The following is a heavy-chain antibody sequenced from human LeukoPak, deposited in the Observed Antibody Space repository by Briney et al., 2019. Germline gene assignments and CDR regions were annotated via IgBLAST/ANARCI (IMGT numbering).Heavy chain of an antibody. CDR3: AREYYYGSGGI. Sequence: SETLSLTCTVSGGSISSSSYYWGWIRQPPGKGLEWIGSIYYSGSTYYNPSLKSRVTISVDTSKNQFSLKLSSVTAADTAVYYCAREYYYGSGGIWGQGTLVTVSS. V-gene: IGHV4-39*07. J-gene: IGHJ4*02. D-gene: IGHD3-10*01. CDR1: GGSISSSSYY. CDR2: IYYSGST.